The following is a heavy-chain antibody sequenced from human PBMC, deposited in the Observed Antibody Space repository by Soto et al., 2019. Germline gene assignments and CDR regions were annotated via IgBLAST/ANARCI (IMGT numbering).Heavy chain of an antibody. CDR2: ISGSGCST. D-gene: IGHD5-18*01. CDR3: AKDLVDGYYYFDY. Sequence: WGSMRVSSTVAEGTIVDYGRHWVRHNRGKGLECVSDISGSGCSTYYADSVKGRFTISRDNSENTLYLQMNSLRAEDTALYYCAKDLVDGYYYFDYWGQGTLVTVSS. CDR1: EGTIVDYG. J-gene: IGHJ4*02. V-gene: IGHV3-23*01.